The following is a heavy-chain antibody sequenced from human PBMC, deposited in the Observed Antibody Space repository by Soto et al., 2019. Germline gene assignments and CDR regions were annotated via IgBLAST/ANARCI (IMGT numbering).Heavy chain of an antibody. D-gene: IGHD2-15*01. CDR1: GGSISSGDYY. CDR2: IYYSGST. J-gene: IGHJ6*02. Sequence: QVQLQESGPGLVKPTQTLSLTCTVSGGSISSGDYYWSWIRQPPGKGLEWIGYIYYSGSTYYNPSLKSRVTISVDTSKNQFSLKLSSVTAAHTAVYYCDRLPDCSGGSCYSTYGMDVWGQGTTVTVSS. V-gene: IGHV4-30-4*01. CDR3: DRLPDCSGGSCYSTYGMDV.